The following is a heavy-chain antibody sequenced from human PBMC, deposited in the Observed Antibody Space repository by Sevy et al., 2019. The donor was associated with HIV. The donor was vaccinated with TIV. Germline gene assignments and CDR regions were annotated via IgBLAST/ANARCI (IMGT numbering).Heavy chain of an antibody. CDR1: GFTFSSYS. CDR3: ARGADLDY. J-gene: IGHJ4*02. V-gene: IGHV3-21*01. Sequence: GGSLRLSCTASGFTFSSYSMNWVRQAPGKGLEWVSSISSSSSYIYYAGSVKGRFTISRDNAKNSLYLQMNSLRAEDTAVYYCARGADLDYWGQGTLVTVSS. CDR2: ISSSSSYI. D-gene: IGHD3-3*01.